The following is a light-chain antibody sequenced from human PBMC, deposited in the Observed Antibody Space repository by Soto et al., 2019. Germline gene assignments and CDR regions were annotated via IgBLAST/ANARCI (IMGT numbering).Light chain of an antibody. CDR1: KLGDKY. CDR2: QDS. CDR3: QAWDSNTVV. Sequence: SYELTQPPSVSVSPGQTASITCFGDKLGDKYACWYQQKSGQSPVLVIYQDSKRPSGIPERFSGSNSGNTATLTISGTQAMDEADYYCQAWDSNTVVFGGGTKVTVL. J-gene: IGLJ2*01. V-gene: IGLV3-1*01.